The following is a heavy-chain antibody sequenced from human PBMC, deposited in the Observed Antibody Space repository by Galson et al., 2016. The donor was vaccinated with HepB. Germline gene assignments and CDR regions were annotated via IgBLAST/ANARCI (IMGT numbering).Heavy chain of an antibody. J-gene: IGHJ6*02. V-gene: IGHV3-30*18. Sequence: SLRLSCAASGFTFTNYAMSWVRQAPGKGLEWVTVISYDGTNTYYVDSVKGRFTISRDNSKNTLFLQMDSLRLEDTAAYYCAKEGGISTTMLDYYYHYDMDVWGQGITVTVSS. CDR1: GFTFTNYA. CDR2: ISYDGTNT. CDR3: AKEGGISTTMLDYYYHYDMDV. D-gene: IGHD3-10*02.